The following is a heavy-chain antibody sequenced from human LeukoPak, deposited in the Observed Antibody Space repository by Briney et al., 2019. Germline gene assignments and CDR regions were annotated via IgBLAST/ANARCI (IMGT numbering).Heavy chain of an antibody. V-gene: IGHV1-69*05. CDR3: ARGGYYYDSSGYYPTVNY. Sequence: SVKVSCKASGGTFSSYAISWVRQAPGQGLEWMGGIIPIFGTANYVQKFQGRVTITTDESTSTAYMELSSLRSEDTAVYYCARGGYYYDSSGYYPTVNYWGQGTLVTVSS. J-gene: IGHJ4*02. CDR1: GGTFSSYA. D-gene: IGHD3-22*01. CDR2: IIPIFGTA.